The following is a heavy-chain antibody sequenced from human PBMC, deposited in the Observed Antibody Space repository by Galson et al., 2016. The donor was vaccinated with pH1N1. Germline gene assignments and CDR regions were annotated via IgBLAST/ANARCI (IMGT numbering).Heavy chain of an antibody. CDR3: VREDIVVGEGWYYYYGMDV. J-gene: IGHJ6*02. V-gene: IGHV4-4*07. Sequence: SETLSLTCSVSGVFISSHYWSWIRQPAGKGLEWIGRLYKTGSTKYNPSLKSRVSMSGDTSKNQISLKLTSVTAADTAVYYCVREDIVVGEGWYYYYGMDVWGQGTTVTVSS. CDR2: LYKTGST. D-gene: IGHD2-2*01. CDR1: GVFISSHY.